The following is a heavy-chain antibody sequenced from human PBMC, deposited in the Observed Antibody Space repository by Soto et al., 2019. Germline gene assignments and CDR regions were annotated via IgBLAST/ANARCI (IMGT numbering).Heavy chain of an antibody. J-gene: IGHJ5*02. Sequence: TSETLSLTCTVSGGSVSSGSYYWSWIRQPPGRGLEWIGYIYYSGSTNYNPSLKSRVTISVDTSKNQFSLKLSSVTAADTAVYYCARALVVPAAIPRMRFDPWGQGTLVTVS. V-gene: IGHV4-61*01. CDR1: GGSVSSGSYY. D-gene: IGHD2-2*02. CDR2: IYYSGST. CDR3: ARALVVPAAIPRMRFDP.